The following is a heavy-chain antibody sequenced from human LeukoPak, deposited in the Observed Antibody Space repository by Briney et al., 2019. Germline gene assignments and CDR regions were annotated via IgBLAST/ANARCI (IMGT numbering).Heavy chain of an antibody. CDR3: ARGARAGYNLEPFDY. CDR2: IYYSGST. J-gene: IGHJ4*02. D-gene: IGHD5-24*01. CDR1: GGSIRSDN. Sequence: SETLSLTCTVSGGSIRSDNWSWIRQPPRKGREWIGYIYYSGSTKYNPSLKSRVTIDIDTSKNQFSLKLGSVTAADAAVYYCARGARAGYNLEPFDYWGQGTLVTVSS. V-gene: IGHV4-59*08.